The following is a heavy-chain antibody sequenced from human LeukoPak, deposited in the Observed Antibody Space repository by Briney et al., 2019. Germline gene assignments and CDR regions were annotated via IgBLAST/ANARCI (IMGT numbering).Heavy chain of an antibody. CDR1: GFTFSSYA. V-gene: IGHV3-23*01. CDR3: AKDKHYYGSGSYGPFDY. D-gene: IGHD3-10*01. CDR2: ISGSGGST. Sequence: GGSLRLSCAASGFTFSSYAMSWVRQAPGKGLEWVSAISGSGGSTYYADSVKGRFTISRDNSKNTLYLQMNSLRAEDTAVYYCAKDKHYYGSGSYGPFDYWGQGTLGTVSS. J-gene: IGHJ4*02.